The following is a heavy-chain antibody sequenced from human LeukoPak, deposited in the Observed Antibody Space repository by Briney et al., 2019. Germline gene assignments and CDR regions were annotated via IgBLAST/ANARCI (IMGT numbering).Heavy chain of an antibody. D-gene: IGHD2-15*01. CDR1: GYTFTGYY. Sequence: GASVKVSCKASGYTFTGYYMHWVRQAPGQGLEWMGWINPNSGGTNYAQKFQGRVTMTRDTSISTAYMELGRLRSDDTAVFYCAREQVSGGDYYYMDVWGKGTTVTVSS. CDR3: AREQVSGGDYYYMDV. V-gene: IGHV1-2*02. J-gene: IGHJ6*03. CDR2: INPNSGGT.